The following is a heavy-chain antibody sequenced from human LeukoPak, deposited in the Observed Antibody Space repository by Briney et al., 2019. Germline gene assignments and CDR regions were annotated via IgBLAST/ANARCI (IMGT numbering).Heavy chain of an antibody. Sequence: SETLSLTCAVYGGSFSGYYWSWIRQPPGKGLEWIGEINHSGSTNYNPSLKSRVTISVDTSKNQFSLKLSSVTAADTAVYYCARGRPRFKYDFWSGYPFDYWGQGTLVTVSS. CDR2: INHSGST. CDR3: ARGRPRFKYDFWSGYPFDY. J-gene: IGHJ4*02. D-gene: IGHD3-3*01. CDR1: GGSFSGYY. V-gene: IGHV4-34*01.